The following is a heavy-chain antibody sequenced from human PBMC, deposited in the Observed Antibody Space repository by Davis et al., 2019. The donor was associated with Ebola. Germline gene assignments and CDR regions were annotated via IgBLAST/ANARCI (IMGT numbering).Heavy chain of an antibody. D-gene: IGHD2/OR15-2a*01. CDR2: VYYSGGT. J-gene: IGHJ4*02. Sequence: PSETLSLTCTVSGGSISTSYYNYWSWLRQPPGKGLEWIGTVYYSGGTYYNPSLKSRLIISVDTSKNEFSLHLTSVTAADTAVYYCARNSRGFGHFDSWGQGTLVIVSS. CDR1: GGSISTSYYNY. CDR3: ARNSRGFGHFDS. V-gene: IGHV4-39*07.